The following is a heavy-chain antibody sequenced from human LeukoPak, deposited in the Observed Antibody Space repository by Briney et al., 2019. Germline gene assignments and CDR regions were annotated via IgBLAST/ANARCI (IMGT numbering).Heavy chain of an antibody. V-gene: IGHV3-7*01. CDR3: ARPPTTGPAPVGY. CDR1: GFTFSSYW. CDR2: IKQDGSEK. J-gene: IGHJ4*02. Sequence: GGSLRLSCAASGFTFSSYWMSWVRQAPGKGLEWVANIKQDGSEKYYVDSVKGRFTISRDNAKNSLYLQMNSLRAEDTAVYYCARPPTTGPAPVGYWGQGTLVTVSS. D-gene: IGHD1-26*01.